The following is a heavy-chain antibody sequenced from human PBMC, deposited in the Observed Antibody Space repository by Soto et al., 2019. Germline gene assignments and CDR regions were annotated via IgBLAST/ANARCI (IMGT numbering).Heavy chain of an antibody. CDR2: ISYDGSNK. Sequence: QVQLVESGGGVVQPGRCLRRSCAASGFTFSSYAMHWVRQAPDKGLEWVAVISYDGSNKYYADSVKGRFTISRDNSKNTLYLQMNSLRAEDTAVYYCARDKQWLVTYFDYWGQGTLVTVSS. D-gene: IGHD6-19*01. J-gene: IGHJ4*02. CDR1: GFTFSSYA. CDR3: ARDKQWLVTYFDY. V-gene: IGHV3-30-3*01.